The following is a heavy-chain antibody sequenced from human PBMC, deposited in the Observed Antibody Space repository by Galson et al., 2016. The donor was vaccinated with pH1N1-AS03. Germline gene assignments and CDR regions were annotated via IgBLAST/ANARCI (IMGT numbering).Heavy chain of an antibody. CDR2: IIPILGIT. J-gene: IGHJ4*02. Sequence: SVKVSCKASGGIFSRHAISWVRQAPGQGLEWMGRIIPILGITNYAQKFQGRVTITADKSTSTAYMGLSSLRSEDTAVYYCARGLTYHFGSGSVFWGQGTLVTVSS. CDR3: ARGLTYHFGSGSVF. D-gene: IGHD3-10*01. V-gene: IGHV1-69*04. CDR1: GGIFSRHA.